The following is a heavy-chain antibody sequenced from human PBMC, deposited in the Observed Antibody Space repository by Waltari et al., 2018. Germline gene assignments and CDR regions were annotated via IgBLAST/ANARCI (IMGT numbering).Heavy chain of an antibody. CDR2: IYHSGST. D-gene: IGHD2-15*01. CDR1: GGSISSGGYS. J-gene: IGHJ5*02. Sequence: QLQLQASGSGLVKPSQTLSLTCAVSGGSISSGGYSWSWIRQPPGKGLEWIGYIYHSGSTYYNPSLKSRVTISVDRSKNQFSLKLNSVTAADTAVYFCARLQGPGVAGWFDPWGQGTLATVSS. CDR3: ARLQGPGVAGWFDP. V-gene: IGHV4-30-2*01.